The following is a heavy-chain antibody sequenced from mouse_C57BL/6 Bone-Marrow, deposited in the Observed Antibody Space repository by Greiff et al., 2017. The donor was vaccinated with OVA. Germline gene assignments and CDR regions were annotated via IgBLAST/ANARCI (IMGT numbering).Heavy chain of an antibody. D-gene: IGHD4-1*01. V-gene: IGHV5-4*01. CDR3: ARANWDRFDY. CDR2: ISDGGSYT. Sequence: EVQLVESGGGLVKPGGSLKLSCAASGFTFSSYAMSWVRQTPEKRLEWVATISDGGSYTYYPDNVKGRFTISRDNAKNNLYLQMSHLKSEDTAMYYCARANWDRFDYWGQGTTLTVSS. CDR1: GFTFSSYA. J-gene: IGHJ2*01.